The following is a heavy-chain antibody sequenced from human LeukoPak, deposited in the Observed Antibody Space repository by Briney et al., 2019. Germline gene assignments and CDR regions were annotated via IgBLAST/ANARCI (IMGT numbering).Heavy chain of an antibody. Sequence: GGSLRLSCAASGFTFSSYEMNWVRQAPGKGLEWVSYISSSGSTIYYADSVKGRFTISRDNAKNSLYLQMNSLRAEDTAVYYCARGGRDGYNSIFDYWGQGTLVTVSS. CDR3: ARGGRDGYNSIFDY. V-gene: IGHV3-48*03. D-gene: IGHD5-24*01. CDR2: ISSSGSTI. J-gene: IGHJ4*02. CDR1: GFTFSSYE.